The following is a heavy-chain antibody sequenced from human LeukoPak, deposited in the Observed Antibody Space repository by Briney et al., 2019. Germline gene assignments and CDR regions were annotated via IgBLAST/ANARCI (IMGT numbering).Heavy chain of an antibody. CDR2: ISGSGGST. CDR1: GFTFSNYA. CDR3: AKGSGYGSGWYYFDY. J-gene: IGHJ4*02. D-gene: IGHD6-19*01. Sequence: GGSLILSCAASGFTFSNYAMNWVRQAPGKGLEWVSAISGSGGSTDYTDSVKGRFTISRDNSNNTLYLQMNSLRAEDTAVYYCAKGSGYGSGWYYFDYWGRGTLVTVSS. V-gene: IGHV3-23*01.